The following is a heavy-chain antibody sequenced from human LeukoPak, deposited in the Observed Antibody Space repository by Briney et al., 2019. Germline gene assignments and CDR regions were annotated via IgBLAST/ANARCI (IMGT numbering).Heavy chain of an antibody. D-gene: IGHD2-15*01. J-gene: IGHJ4*02. CDR2: IRPDGNRE. CDR3: ASTFPYCSSGTCAL. V-gene: IGHV3-7*01. CDR1: GLTFSSYW. Sequence: GGTLRLSCAASGLTFSSYWMTWVRQGPGKGLEGVATIRPDGNREIYVDSVKGRFSISRDDAQNSLFLQMRSLRAEDTAMYYCASTFPYCSSGTCALGGQGTLVTVSS.